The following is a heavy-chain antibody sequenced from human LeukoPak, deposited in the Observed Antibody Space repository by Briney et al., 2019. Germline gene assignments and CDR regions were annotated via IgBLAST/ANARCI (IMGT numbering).Heavy chain of an antibody. D-gene: IGHD6-13*01. CDR3: ARHGDQYSSSWTSDWFDP. CDR2: SYYSGST. CDR1: GGSISSYY. J-gene: IGHJ5*02. Sequence: PAQTLSLTCTVSGGSISSYYWSWIRQHPGNGLEWIGYSYYSGSTTYNPSLKSRVTISVDTSKSQFSLKLSYVTAADTAVYYCARHGDQYSSSWTSDWFDPWGQGTLVTVSS. V-gene: IGHV4-59*08.